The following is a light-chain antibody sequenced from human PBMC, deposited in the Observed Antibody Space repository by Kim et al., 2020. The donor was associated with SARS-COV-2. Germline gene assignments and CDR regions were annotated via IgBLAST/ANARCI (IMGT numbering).Light chain of an antibody. CDR1: QSVSSY. Sequence: IVLTQSPATLSLSPGERATLSCRASQSVSSYLAWYQQKPGQAPRLLIYAASNRATGIPARFSGSGSGTDFTLTISSLEPEDFAIYYCQQRGNWPDTFGQGTRLEIK. V-gene: IGKV3-11*01. CDR3: QQRGNWPDT. J-gene: IGKJ5*01. CDR2: AAS.